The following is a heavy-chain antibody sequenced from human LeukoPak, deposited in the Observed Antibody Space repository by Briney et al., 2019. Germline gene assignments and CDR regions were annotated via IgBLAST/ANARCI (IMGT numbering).Heavy chain of an antibody. CDR2: IRYDGSNK. D-gene: IGHD3-22*01. CDR1: GFTFSSYG. J-gene: IGHJ4*02. Sequence: GGSLRLSCAASGFTFSSYGMHWVRQAPGKGLEWVAFIRYDGSNKYYADSVKGRFTISRDNSKNTLYLQMNSLRAEDTALYYCAKDLLHYYDSSGIFDYWGQGTLVTVSS. V-gene: IGHV3-30*02. CDR3: AKDLLHYYDSSGIFDY.